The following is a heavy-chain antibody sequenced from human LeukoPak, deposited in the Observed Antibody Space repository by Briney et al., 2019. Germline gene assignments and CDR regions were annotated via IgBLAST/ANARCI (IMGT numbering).Heavy chain of an antibody. Sequence: ASVKVSCKASGYSFTSHYVHWVRQAPGQGLEWMGWINPNSGGTNYAQKFQGRVTMTRDTSISTAYMELSRLRSDDTAVYYCASMVRGVMSGYNWFDPWGQGTLVTVSS. D-gene: IGHD3-10*01. CDR3: ASMVRGVMSGYNWFDP. J-gene: IGHJ5*02. V-gene: IGHV1-2*02. CDR2: INPNSGGT. CDR1: GYSFTSHY.